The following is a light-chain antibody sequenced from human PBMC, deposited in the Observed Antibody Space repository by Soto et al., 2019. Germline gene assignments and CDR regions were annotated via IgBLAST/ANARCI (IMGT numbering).Light chain of an antibody. Sequence: EIAMTHSRATLSVSPLKRSTLSSRASQSVSSSLAWYQQKPGQAHRLLIYSAYTRATGIQDRFIGSGSGTDFTLTIRRLEPEDFAVYYCQQFSSYPLTFGGGTKVDIK. J-gene: IGKJ4*01. CDR2: SAY. V-gene: IGKV3D-15*01. CDR1: QSVSSS. CDR3: QQFSSYPLT.